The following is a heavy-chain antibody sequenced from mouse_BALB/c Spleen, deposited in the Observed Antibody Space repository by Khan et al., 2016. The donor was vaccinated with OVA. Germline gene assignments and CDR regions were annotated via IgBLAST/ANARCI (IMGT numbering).Heavy chain of an antibody. D-gene: IGHD2-14*01. CDR3: ARDGAYDRNDGWFAY. V-gene: IGHV1-4*01. CDR1: GYTFTSYT. Sequence: VQLQESGAELARPGASVKMSCKASGYTFTSYTIHWIKQRPGQGLEWIGYINPSSGYTNYNQKFKDKATLTPDKSSTTAYMQLSSLTSDDSAVYYCARDGAYDRNDGWFAYWGQGTLVTVSA. CDR2: INPSSGYT. J-gene: IGHJ3*01.